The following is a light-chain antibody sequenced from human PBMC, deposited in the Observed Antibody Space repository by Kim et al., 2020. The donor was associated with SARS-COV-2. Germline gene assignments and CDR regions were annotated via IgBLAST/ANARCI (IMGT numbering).Light chain of an antibody. Sequence: EIVLTQSPATLSLSPGERATLSCRASQSVSSYLAWYQQKPGQAPRLLIYDASNRATGIPARFSGSGSGRDFTLTISSLEPEDFAVYYCQQRSNWPPITFGQGTRLEIK. V-gene: IGKV3-11*02. J-gene: IGKJ5*01. CDR3: QQRSNWPPIT. CDR1: QSVSSY. CDR2: DAS.